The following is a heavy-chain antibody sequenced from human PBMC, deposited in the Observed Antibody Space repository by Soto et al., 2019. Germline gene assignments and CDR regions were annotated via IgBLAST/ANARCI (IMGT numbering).Heavy chain of an antibody. J-gene: IGHJ4*02. D-gene: IGHD6-13*01. CDR1: GYTFTSYD. CDR2: MNPNSGNT. CDR3: ARGHVAAARLGFDN. Sequence: QVQLVQSGAEVKKPGASVKVSCKASGYTFTSYDINWVRQATGQGLEWMGWMNPNSGNTGSAQKFQGRVTMTRNTSKSTAYMELSSLRSEDTAVYYCARGHVAAARLGFDNWGQGPLVTVSS. V-gene: IGHV1-8*01.